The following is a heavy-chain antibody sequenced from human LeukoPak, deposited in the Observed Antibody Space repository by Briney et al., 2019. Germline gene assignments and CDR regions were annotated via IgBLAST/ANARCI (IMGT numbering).Heavy chain of an antibody. CDR3: VKDAPSGSFDY. Sequence: GGSLRLSCSASGFTFSSYAMHWVRQAPGKGLEYVSAISSNRGSTYYADPVKGRFTISRDNSKNTLYLQMSSLRAEDTAVYYCVKDAPSGSFDYWGQGTLVTVSS. V-gene: IGHV3-64D*06. CDR1: GFTFSSYA. CDR2: ISSNRGST. J-gene: IGHJ4*02. D-gene: IGHD3-10*01.